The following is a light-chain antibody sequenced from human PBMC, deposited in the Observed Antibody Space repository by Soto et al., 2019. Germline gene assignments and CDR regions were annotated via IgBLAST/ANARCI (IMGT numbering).Light chain of an antibody. V-gene: IGKV3-20*01. CDR3: QQYGSLPWT. CDR1: QSVSSSY. CDR2: GAS. Sequence: EIALTQSPGTLSLSPGERATLSCRASQSVSSSYLAWYQQKPGQAPRLLIYGASSRATGIPDRFSGSGSGTDFTLTISRLEPEYLAVYYCQQYGSLPWTCGQGTKVEIK. J-gene: IGKJ1*01.